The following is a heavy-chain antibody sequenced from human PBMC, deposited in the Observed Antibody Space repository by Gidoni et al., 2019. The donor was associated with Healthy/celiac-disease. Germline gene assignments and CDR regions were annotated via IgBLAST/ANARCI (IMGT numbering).Heavy chain of an antibody. CDR3: ARVGYYGSGSYYSTLDY. CDR2: IYHSGST. CDR1: GGSISSSNW. J-gene: IGHJ4*02. Sequence: QVQLQESGPGLVKPSGTLSLTCAVSGGSISSSNWWSWVRQPPVKGLEWIGEIYHSGSTNYNPSLKSRVTISVDKSKNQFSLKLSSVTAADTAVYYCARVGYYGSGSYYSTLDYWGQGTLVTVSS. V-gene: IGHV4-4*02. D-gene: IGHD3-10*01.